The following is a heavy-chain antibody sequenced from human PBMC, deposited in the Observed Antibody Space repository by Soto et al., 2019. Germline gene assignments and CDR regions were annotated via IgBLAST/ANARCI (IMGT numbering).Heavy chain of an antibody. V-gene: IGHV4-4*07. CDR2: IQTNGNT. Sequence: QVQLQESGPGLVKPSETLSLTCSVSGGSLSGYHWSWIRQPAGKGLEWLGRIQTNGNTDYDPSLKSRVTISVDTSKNQFSLKLSSVTAADTAVYYCARGRESSYYDSSGYYYLDWFDPWGQGTLVTVSS. D-gene: IGHD3-22*01. J-gene: IGHJ5*02. CDR1: GGSLSGYH. CDR3: ARGRESSYYDSSGYYYLDWFDP.